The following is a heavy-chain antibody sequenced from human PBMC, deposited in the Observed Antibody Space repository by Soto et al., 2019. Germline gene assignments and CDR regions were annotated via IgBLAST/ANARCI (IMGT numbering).Heavy chain of an antibody. V-gene: IGHV4-34*01. CDR3: ARRNISSSWIFDY. Sequence: SETLSLTCAVYGGSFSGYYWSWIRQPPGKGLEWIGEINHSGSTNYNPSLKSRVTISVDTSKNQFSLKLSSVTAADTAVYYCARRNISSSWIFDYWGQGTLVTVSS. CDR2: INHSGST. CDR1: GGSFSGYY. J-gene: IGHJ4*02. D-gene: IGHD6-13*01.